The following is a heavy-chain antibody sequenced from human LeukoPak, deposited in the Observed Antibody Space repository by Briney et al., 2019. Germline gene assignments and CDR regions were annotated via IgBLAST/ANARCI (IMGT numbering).Heavy chain of an antibody. CDR2: IWYDGSNK. CDR3: ARDHYYDSRGKCDY. D-gene: IGHD3-22*01. V-gene: IGHV3-33*01. J-gene: IGHJ4*02. CDR1: GFTFSSYG. Sequence: GGSLRLSCAASGFTFSSYGMHWVRQAPGKGLEWVAVIWYDGSNKYYADSVKGRFTISRDNSKNTLYLQMNSLRAEDTAVYHCARDHYYDSRGKCDYWGQGTLVTVSS.